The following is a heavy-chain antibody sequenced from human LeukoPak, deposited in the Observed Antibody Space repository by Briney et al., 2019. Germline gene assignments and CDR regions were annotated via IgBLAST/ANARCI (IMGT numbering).Heavy chain of an antibody. CDR1: GFNFGGYG. CDR2: IAHDESAT. Sequence: GRSLRLSCAASGFNFGGYGMHWVRQTPGQGLDWLGSIAHDESATYYADSVKGRVTFSRDNSERALSLEMSSVKLEDTAIYYCARLGLGVVHTAPNFDYWGQGILVTVSS. CDR3: ARLGLGVVHTAPNFDY. V-gene: IGHV3-30*04. J-gene: IGHJ4*02. D-gene: IGHD2-21*01.